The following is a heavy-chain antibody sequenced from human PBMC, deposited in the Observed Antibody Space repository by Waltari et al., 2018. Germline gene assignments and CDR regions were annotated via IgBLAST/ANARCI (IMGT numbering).Heavy chain of an antibody. D-gene: IGHD5-18*01. CDR3: ARTGGYSYGYFDY. J-gene: IGHJ4*02. Sequence: QLQLQESGPGLVKPSETLSLTCTVSGGSISSSSYYWGWIRQPPGKGLEWIGSIYYSGSTSYNPSLKSRVTISVDTSKNQFSLKLSSVTAADTAVYYCARTGGYSYGYFDYWGQGTLVTVSS. CDR2: IYYSGST. V-gene: IGHV4-39*01. CDR1: GGSISSSSYY.